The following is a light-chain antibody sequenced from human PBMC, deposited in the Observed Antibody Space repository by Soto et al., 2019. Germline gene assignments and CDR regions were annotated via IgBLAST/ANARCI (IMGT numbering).Light chain of an antibody. V-gene: IGKV3-11*01. CDR3: QHRNNWPLT. Sequence: EIVLTQSPATLSLSPGERATLSCRASQTIRTYLAWYQQRPGQAPRLLIYDASTRATDIPDRFSGSGSETDFTLTISSLEPEDFAVYYCQHRNNWPLTFGGGTKVEIK. CDR1: QTIRTY. CDR2: DAS. J-gene: IGKJ4*01.